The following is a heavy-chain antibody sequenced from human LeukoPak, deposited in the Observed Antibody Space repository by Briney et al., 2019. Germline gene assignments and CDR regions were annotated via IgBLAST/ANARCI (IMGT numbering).Heavy chain of an antibody. V-gene: IGHV1-69*05. J-gene: IGHJ4*02. D-gene: IGHD5-18*01. CDR3: ARDFLATAMVEY. CDR1: GYTFTSYG. CDR2: IIPIFGTA. Sequence: SVKVSCKASGYTFTSYGISWVRQAPGQGLEWMGRIIPIFGTANYAQKFQGRVTITTDESTSTAYMELSSLRSEDTAVYYCARDFLATAMVEYWGQGTLVSVSS.